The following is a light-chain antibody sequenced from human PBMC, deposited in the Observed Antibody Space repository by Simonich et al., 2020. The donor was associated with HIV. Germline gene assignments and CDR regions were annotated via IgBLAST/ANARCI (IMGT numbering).Light chain of an antibody. CDR3: QQYYSTPQT. Sequence: DIVMTQSPDSLAVSLGERATINCKSSQSVVYSSNNKNYLAWYQQKPGQPPKLLIYWASTRESGVPDRFSGSGSGTDFTLTSNSLQAEDVAVYYCQQYYSTPQTFGQGTKVEIK. CDR2: WAS. CDR1: QSVVYSSNNKNY. J-gene: IGKJ1*01. V-gene: IGKV4-1*01.